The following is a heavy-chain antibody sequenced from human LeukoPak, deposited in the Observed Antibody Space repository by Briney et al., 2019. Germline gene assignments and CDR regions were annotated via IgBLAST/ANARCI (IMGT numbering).Heavy chain of an antibody. CDR1: GYSFTSYW. D-gene: IGHD2-15*01. CDR3: ASSRYCSGGSCFFDY. CDR2: IYPGDSDT. J-gene: IGHJ4*02. Sequence: GESLKISCKGSGYSFTSYWIGWVRQTPGKGLEWVGIIYPGDSDTRYSPSFQGQVTISADKSISTAYLQWSSLKASDTAMYYCASSRYCSGGSCFFDYWGQGTLVTVSS. V-gene: IGHV5-51*01.